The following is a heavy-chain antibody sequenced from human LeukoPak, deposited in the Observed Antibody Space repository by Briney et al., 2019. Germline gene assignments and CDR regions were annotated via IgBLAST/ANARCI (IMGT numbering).Heavy chain of an antibody. J-gene: IGHJ4*02. V-gene: IGHV3-30*04. CDR3: ARESHGSGGIDY. CDR2: ISYDGSNK. CDR1: GFTFSSYA. D-gene: IGHD3-10*01. Sequence: PGRSLRLSCAASGFTFSSYAMHWVRQAPGKGLEWVAVISYDGSNKYYADSVKGRFTISRDNSKNTLYLQMNSLRAEDTAMYYCARESHGSGGIDYWGQGTLVTVSS.